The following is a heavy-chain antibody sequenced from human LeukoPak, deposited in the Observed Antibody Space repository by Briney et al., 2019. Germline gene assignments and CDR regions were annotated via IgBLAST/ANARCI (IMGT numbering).Heavy chain of an antibody. CDR3: ARVRSYYDSSAYDY. Sequence: ASVKVSCKASGYTFTSYGISWVRQAPGQGLEWMGWISAYNGNTNYAQKLQGRVTMTTDTSTSTAYMELRSLRADDTAVYYCARVRSYYDSSAYDYWGQGTLVTVSS. D-gene: IGHD3-22*01. CDR1: GYTFTSYG. J-gene: IGHJ4*02. V-gene: IGHV1-18*01. CDR2: ISAYNGNT.